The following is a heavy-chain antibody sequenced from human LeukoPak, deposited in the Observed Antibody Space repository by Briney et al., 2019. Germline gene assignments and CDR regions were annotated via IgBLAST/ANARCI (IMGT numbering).Heavy chain of an antibody. CDR2: IKGDGSDT. V-gene: IGHV3-7*04. CDR1: GFTFSTYW. D-gene: IGHD6-19*01. J-gene: IGHJ4*02. CDR3: ARGLYSGGWYPDYFDF. Sequence: GGSLRLSCADSGFTFSTYWMTWVRQAPGKGLEWLANIKGDGSDTYYVDSVKGRFTISRDNAENSLYLQMNSLRAEDTAIYYCARGLYSGGWYPDYFDFWGQGILVTVSS.